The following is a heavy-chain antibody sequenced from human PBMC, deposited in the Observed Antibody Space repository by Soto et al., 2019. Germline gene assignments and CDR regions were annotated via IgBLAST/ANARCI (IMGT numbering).Heavy chain of an antibody. J-gene: IGHJ3*02. V-gene: IGHV1-18*01. D-gene: IGHD3-22*01. CDR2: ISAYNGNT. CDR1: GYTFTSYG. CDR3: ARDQIPMIVVVNSAFDI. Sequence: GASVKVSCKASGYTFTSYGISWVRQAPGQGLEWIGWISAYNGNTNYAQKLQGRVTMTTDTSTSTAYMELRSLRSDDTAVYYCARDQIPMIVVVNSAFDIWGQGTMVTVSS.